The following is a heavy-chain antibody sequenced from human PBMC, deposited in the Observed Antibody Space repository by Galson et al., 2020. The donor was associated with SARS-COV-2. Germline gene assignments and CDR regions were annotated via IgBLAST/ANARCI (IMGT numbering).Heavy chain of an antibody. D-gene: IGHD6-6*01. J-gene: IGHJ6*03. CDR1: GITFSSYA. CDR3: ARGGKQLVRRNYYYYYMDV. V-gene: IGHV3-64*02. CDR2: ISSNGGST. Sequence: GESLKISCAASGITFSSYAMHWVRQAPGKGLEYVSAISSNGGSTYYADSVKGRFTISRDNSKNTLYLQMGSLRAEDMAVYYCARGGKQLVRRNYYYYYMDVWGKGTTVTVSS.